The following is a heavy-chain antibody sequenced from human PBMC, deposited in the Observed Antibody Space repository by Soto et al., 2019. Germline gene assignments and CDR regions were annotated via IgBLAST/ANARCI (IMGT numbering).Heavy chain of an antibody. CDR3: ARDNNGVQPFDP. V-gene: IGHV4-31*03. J-gene: IGHJ5*02. CDR1: GGSISSGGYY. Sequence: PSATLSLTCTVSGGSISSGGYYWSWIRQHPGKGLEWIGYIYYSGSTYYNPSLKNRVTISVDTSKNQFTLNLSFVIAADTAVYYCARDNNGVQPFDPWGQGTLVTVSS. CDR2: IYYSGST. D-gene: IGHD3-3*01.